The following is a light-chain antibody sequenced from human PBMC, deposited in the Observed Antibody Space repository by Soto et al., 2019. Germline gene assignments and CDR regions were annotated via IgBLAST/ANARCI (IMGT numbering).Light chain of an antibody. V-gene: IGLV2-11*01. CDR2: DVS. CDR1: SSDVGSYKD. J-gene: IGLJ1*01. Sequence: QSALTQPRSVSGSPGQSVTISCTGTSSDVGSYKDVSWYQHHTGKAPKLMIYDVSERPSGVPDRFSGSKSGNTASLTISGLQAEDEDNYYCCAYADTFYVFGTGTKLTVL. CDR3: CAYADTFYV.